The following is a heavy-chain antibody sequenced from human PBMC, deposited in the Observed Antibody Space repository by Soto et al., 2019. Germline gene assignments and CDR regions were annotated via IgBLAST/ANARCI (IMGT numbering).Heavy chain of an antibody. Sequence: TLPVTRTVSAGFISPCYWIWFRLLLGKGLEWIGYISYSGNTNYNPSLKSRVSISVDTSKNQLSLNLTSVTAADTAVYYCFFSSIVHPRY. CDR3: FFSSIVHPRY. CDR1: AGFISPCY. D-gene: IGHD3-16*02. CDR2: ISYSGNT. J-gene: IGHJ2*01. V-gene: IGHV4-59*01.